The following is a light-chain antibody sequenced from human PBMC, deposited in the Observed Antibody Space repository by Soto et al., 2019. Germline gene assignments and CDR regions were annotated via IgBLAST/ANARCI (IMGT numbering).Light chain of an antibody. CDR3: SSYTSSSTRV. V-gene: IGLV2-14*01. Sequence: QSALTQPASVSGSPGQSITISCIGTSSDVGGYNYVSWYQQHPGKAPKLMIYEVSNRPSGVSNRFSGSKSGNTASLTISGLQAEDEADYYCSSYTSSSTRVFGGGTQLPVL. J-gene: IGLJ3*02. CDR2: EVS. CDR1: SSDVGGYNY.